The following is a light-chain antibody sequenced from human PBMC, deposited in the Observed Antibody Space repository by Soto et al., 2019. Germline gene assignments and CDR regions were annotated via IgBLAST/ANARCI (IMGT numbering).Light chain of an antibody. CDR2: LNSDGSH. V-gene: IGLV4-69*01. J-gene: IGLJ3*02. Sequence: QLVLTQSPSASASLGASVKLTCTLSSGHSTYAIAWHQQRPEKGPRYLMKLNSDGSHNKGDGIPDRLSGSSSGAERYLTISSLQSEDEADYYCQTWVTGPPWVFGGGTKVTVL. CDR3: QTWVTGPPWV. CDR1: SGHSTYA.